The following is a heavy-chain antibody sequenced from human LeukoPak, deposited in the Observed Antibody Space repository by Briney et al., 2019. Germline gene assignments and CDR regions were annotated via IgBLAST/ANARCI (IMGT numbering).Heavy chain of an antibody. V-gene: IGHV3-21*01. Sequence: PGGSLRLSCAASGFTFSSYSMNWVRQAPGKGLEWVSPISSSSSYIYYADSVKGRFTISRDNAKNSPYLQMNSLRAEDTAVYYCARSGPTYGSGSYVHVYWGQGTLVTVSS. CDR3: ARSGPTYGSGSYVHVY. D-gene: IGHD3-10*01. CDR2: ISSSSSYI. J-gene: IGHJ4*02. CDR1: GFTFSSYS.